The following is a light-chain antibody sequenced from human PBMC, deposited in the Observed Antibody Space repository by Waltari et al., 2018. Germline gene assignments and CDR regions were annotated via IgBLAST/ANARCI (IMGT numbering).Light chain of an antibody. CDR1: QDINNY. CDR2: YAS. Sequence: DIQMTQSPSSLSASVGDRVTITCRASQDINNYLSWYQQKPGKAPKRLIYYASSLESGVPARFSGSGSGTDYTPTISSLQPEDIATYYCQQYDNFPPLTFGGGTKVEIK. CDR3: QQYDNFPPLT. V-gene: IGKV1-33*01. J-gene: IGKJ4*01.